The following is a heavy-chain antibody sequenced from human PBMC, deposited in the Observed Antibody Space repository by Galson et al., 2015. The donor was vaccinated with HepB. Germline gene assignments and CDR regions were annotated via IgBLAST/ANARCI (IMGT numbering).Heavy chain of an antibody. J-gene: IGHJ4*02. V-gene: IGHV1-69-2*01. CDR1: GYTFTDYY. CDR2: VDPEDGET. CDR3: ATDQRWLQYLDFDY. Sequence: VKVSCKVSGYTFTDYYMHWVQQAPGKGLEWMGLVDPEDGETIYAEKFQGRVTITADTSTDAAYMELSSLRSEDTAVYYCATDQRWLQYLDFDYWGQGTLVTVSS. D-gene: IGHD5-24*01.